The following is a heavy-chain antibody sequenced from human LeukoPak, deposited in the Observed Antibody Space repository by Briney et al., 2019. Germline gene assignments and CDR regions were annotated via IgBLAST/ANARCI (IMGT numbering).Heavy chain of an antibody. CDR2: IYYSGST. D-gene: IGHD3-22*01. V-gene: IGHV4-31*03. CDR3: ARDVGYYDSRRFDY. CDR1: GGSISSGGYS. J-gene: IGHJ4*02. Sequence: SETLSLTCTVSGGSISSGGYSWSWIRQHPGKGLEWIGYIYYSGSTYYNPSLKSRVTISVDTSKNQFSLKLSSVTAADTAVYYCARDVGYYDSRRFDYWGQGTLVTVSS.